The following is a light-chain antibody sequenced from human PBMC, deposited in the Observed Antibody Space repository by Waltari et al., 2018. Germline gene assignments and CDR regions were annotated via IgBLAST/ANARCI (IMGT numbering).Light chain of an antibody. J-gene: IGLJ2*01. CDR3: AACDDNLSVV. V-gene: IGLV1-47*01. CDR1: RSNIGSGY. CDR2: RNN. Sequence: QSVLTQPPSLSGTPGQRVTISCSGSRSNIGSGYVHWYQQLPGTAPRLLIYRNNLPPSGVPDLFSGSKSGTSAPLAISGLRPEDEGDYYCAACDDNLSVVFGGVTKLTVL.